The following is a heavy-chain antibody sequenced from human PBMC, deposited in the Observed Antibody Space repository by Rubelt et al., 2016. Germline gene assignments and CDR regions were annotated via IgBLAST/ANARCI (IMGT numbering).Heavy chain of an antibody. CDR2: ISSSSNTI. D-gene: IGHD6-13*01. J-gene: IGHJ4*02. V-gene: IGHV3-48*01. Sequence: EVQLVESGGGLVQPGGSLRLSCAASGFTVSSNYLSWVRQAPGKGLEWVSYISSSSNTIYYADSVEGRFTISRDNAKNSLSLQMNSLRAGDTAVYYCARVRGGSWESSYLDYWGRGTLVTVSS. CDR3: ARVRGGSWESSYLDY. CDR1: GFTVSSNY.